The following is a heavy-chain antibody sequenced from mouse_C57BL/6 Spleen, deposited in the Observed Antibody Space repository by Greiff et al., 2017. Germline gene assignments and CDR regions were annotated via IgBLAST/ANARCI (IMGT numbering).Heavy chain of an antibody. D-gene: IGHD1-1*01. V-gene: IGHV14-4*01. CDR1: GFNIKDDY. CDR3: TTSVLRKGYFDV. CDR2: IDPENGDT. Sequence: EVKLQESGAELVRPGASVKLSCTASGFNIKDDYMHWVKQRPEQGLEWIGWIDPENGDTEYASKFQGKATITADTSSNTAYLQLSSLTSEDTAVYYCTTSVLRKGYFDVWGTGTTVTVSS. J-gene: IGHJ1*03.